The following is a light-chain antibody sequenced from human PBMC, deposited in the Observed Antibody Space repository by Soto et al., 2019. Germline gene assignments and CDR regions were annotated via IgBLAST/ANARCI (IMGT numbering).Light chain of an antibody. V-gene: IGKV3D-15*01. J-gene: IGKJ1*01. CDR3: QQYNSYWT. CDR1: DGVGRS. CDR2: GAS. Sequence: ETVVTQSPATLSLSPGERATLSCRASDGVGRSLAWFQQRPGQAPRLLIFGASIRATGIPDRFSGSGSGTDFTLTISSLQPDDFATYYCQQYNSYWTFGQGTKVDIK.